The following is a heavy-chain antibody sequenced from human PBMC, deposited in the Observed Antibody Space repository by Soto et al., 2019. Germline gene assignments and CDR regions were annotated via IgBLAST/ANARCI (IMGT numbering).Heavy chain of an antibody. J-gene: IGHJ3*02. D-gene: IGHD3-22*01. CDR1: GFNFRTYE. V-gene: IGHV3-48*03. Sequence: EVQLVESGGGLVQPGGSLRLSCAASGFNFRTYEMNWVRQAPGKGLEWISYISGSDTTIYYADSVKGRFTISRDNAKSSVYLQMHTLTGEDTADYFCVRGDGDFSDSRGYYGRPDVFDMWGHGTRVTVSS. CDR2: ISGSDTTI. CDR3: VRGDGDFSDSRGYYGRPDVFDM.